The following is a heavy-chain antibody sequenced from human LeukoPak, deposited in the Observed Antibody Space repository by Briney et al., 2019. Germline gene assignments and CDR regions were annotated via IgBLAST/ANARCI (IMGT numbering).Heavy chain of an antibody. J-gene: IGHJ4*02. Sequence: SETLSLTCAVYGGSFSGYYWSWIRQPPGKGLEWIGEINHSGSTNYNPSLKSRVTISVDTSKNQFSLKLSSVTAADTAVYYCARGWGPDYFDCWGQGTLVTVSS. CDR2: INHSGST. CDR3: ARGWGPDYFDC. D-gene: IGHD7-27*01. V-gene: IGHV4-34*01. CDR1: GGSFSGYY.